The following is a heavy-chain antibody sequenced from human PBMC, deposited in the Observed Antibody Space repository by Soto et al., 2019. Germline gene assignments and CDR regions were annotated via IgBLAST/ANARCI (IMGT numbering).Heavy chain of an antibody. D-gene: IGHD3-10*01. J-gene: IGHJ4*02. V-gene: IGHV1-24*01. CDR2: FDPEDGET. Sequence: ASVKVSCKVSGYTLTELSMHWVRQAPGKGLGWMGGFDPEDGETIYAQKFQGRVTMTEDTSTDTAYMELSSLRSEDTAVYYCATGDPAYGSGSYYNYWGQGTLVTVSS. CDR1: GYTLTELS. CDR3: ATGDPAYGSGSYYNY.